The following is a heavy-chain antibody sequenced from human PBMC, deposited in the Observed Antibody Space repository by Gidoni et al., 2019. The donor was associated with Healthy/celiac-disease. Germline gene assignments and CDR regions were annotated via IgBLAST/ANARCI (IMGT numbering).Heavy chain of an antibody. CDR2: IYYSGST. CDR1: GGSISSYY. CDR3: ARAGQQTSYYDILTGYYSFDY. D-gene: IGHD3-9*01. Sequence: QVQLQESGPGLVKPSETLSLTCTVSGGSISSYYWSWIRQPPGKGLEWIGYIYYSGSTNYNPSLKSRVTISVDTSKNQFSLKLSSVTAADTAVYYCARAGQQTSYYDILTGYYSFDYWGQGTLVTVSS. J-gene: IGHJ4*02. V-gene: IGHV4-59*01.